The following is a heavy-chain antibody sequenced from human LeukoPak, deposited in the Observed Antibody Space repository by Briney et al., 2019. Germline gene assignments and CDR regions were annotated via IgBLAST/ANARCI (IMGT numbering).Heavy chain of an antibody. Sequence: ASVKVSCKASGYTFTSYDINWVRQATGQGLEWMGWMNPNSGNTGYAQKFQGRVTITRNTSISTAYMELSSLRSEDTAVYYCARAGGYSQNTEFDYWGQGTLVTVSS. CDR3: ARAGGYSQNTEFDY. J-gene: IGHJ4*02. D-gene: IGHD5-18*01. CDR2: MNPNSGNT. CDR1: GYTFTSYD. V-gene: IGHV1-8*03.